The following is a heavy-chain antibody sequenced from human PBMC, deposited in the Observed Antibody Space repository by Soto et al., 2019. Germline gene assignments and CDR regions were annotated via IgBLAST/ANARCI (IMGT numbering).Heavy chain of an antibody. CDR1: GFTFSSYS. V-gene: IGHV3-21*01. D-gene: IGHD2-2*01. J-gene: IGHJ6*03. CDR2: ISSSSSYI. CDR3: ARVSEHCSSTSCSHYYYYMDV. Sequence: GGSLRLSCAASGFTFSSYSMNWVRQAPGKGLEWVSSISSSSSYIYYADSVKGRFTISRDNAKNSLYLQMNSLRAEDTAVYYCARVSEHCSSTSCSHYYYYMDVWGKGTTVTVSS.